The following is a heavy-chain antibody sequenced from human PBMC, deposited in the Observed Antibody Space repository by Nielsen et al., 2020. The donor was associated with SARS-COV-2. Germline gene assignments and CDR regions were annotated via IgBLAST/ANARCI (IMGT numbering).Heavy chain of an antibody. D-gene: IGHD2-2*01. J-gene: IGHJ6*02. Sequence: VRQAPGKGLEWVSYISSSGSTIYYAVSVKGRFTISRDNAKNSLYLQMNSLRAEDTAVYYCAREADCSSTSCYRAFGPGYGMDVWGQGTTVTVSS. CDR3: AREADCSSTSCYRAFGPGYGMDV. V-gene: IGHV3-48*03. CDR2: ISSSGSTI.